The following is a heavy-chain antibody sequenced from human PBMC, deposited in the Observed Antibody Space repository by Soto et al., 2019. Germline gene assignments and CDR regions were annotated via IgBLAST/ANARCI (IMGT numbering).Heavy chain of an antibody. V-gene: IGHV3-23*01. CDR2: ISGSGGST. J-gene: IGHJ4*02. Sequence: EVQLLESGGGLVQPGGSLRLSCAASGFTFSSYAMSWVRQAPGKGLEWVSAISGSGGSTYYADSVKGRFTISRDNSKNTQYLQMNSLRAEDTAVYYCAKDKNNWHYYYDTHWGQGTLVTVSS. CDR1: GFTFSSYA. CDR3: AKDKNNWHYYYDTH. D-gene: IGHD3-22*01.